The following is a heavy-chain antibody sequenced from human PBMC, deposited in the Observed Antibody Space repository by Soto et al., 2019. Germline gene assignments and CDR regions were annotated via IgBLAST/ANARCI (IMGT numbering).Heavy chain of an antibody. Sequence: SQTLSLTCAISGDSVSSNSAAWNWIRQSPTRGLEWLGRTYYRSKWYNDYVVSVKSRITINPDTSKNQFSLQLNSVTPEDTAVYYCARVSGSYGAYYYYYGMDVWGQGTTVTVSS. D-gene: IGHD1-26*01. J-gene: IGHJ6*02. CDR3: ARVSGSYGAYYYYYGMDV. V-gene: IGHV6-1*01. CDR2: TYYRSKWYN. CDR1: GDSVSSNSAA.